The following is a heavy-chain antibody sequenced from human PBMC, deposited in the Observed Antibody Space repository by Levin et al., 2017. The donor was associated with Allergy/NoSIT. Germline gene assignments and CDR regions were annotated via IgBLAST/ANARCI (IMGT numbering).Heavy chain of an antibody. CDR1: GFTFSSYG. V-gene: IGHV3-30*18. CDR2: ISYDGSNK. J-gene: IGHJ5*02. D-gene: IGHD5-18*01. Sequence: GGSLRLSCAASGFTFSSYGMHWVRQAPGKGLEWVAVISYDGSNKYYADSVKGRFTISRDNSKNTLYLQMNSLRAEDTAVYYCAKDHGYSYDYSTPHPWGQGTLVTVSS. CDR3: AKDHGYSYDYSTPHP.